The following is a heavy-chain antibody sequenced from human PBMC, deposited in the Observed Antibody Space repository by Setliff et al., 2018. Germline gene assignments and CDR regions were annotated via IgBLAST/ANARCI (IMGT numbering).Heavy chain of an antibody. V-gene: IGHV3-23*01. CDR3: AKNGFGVVALGVNNWFDP. CDR2: ISGSGGST. CDR1: GFTFSSYA. D-gene: IGHD3-10*01. J-gene: IGHJ5*02. Sequence: SLRLSCAASGFTFSSYAMSWVRQAPGKGLEWVSAISGSGGSTYYADSVKGRFTISRDNSKSTLYLQMNSLRAEDTAVYYCAKNGFGVVALGVNNWFDPWGQGTLVTVSS.